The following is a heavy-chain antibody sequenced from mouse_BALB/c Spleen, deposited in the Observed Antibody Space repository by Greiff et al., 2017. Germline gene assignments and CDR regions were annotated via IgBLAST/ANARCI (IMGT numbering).Heavy chain of an antibody. Sequence: VHLVESGPGLVAPSQSLSITCTVSGFSLTGYGVNWVRQPPGKGLEWLGMIWGDGSTDYNSALKSRLSISKDNSKSQVFLKMNSLQTDDTARYYCARGERSTPYYFDYWGQGTTLTVSS. CDR2: IWGDGST. CDR3: ARGERSTPYYFDY. D-gene: IGHD2-1*01. CDR1: GFSLTGYG. J-gene: IGHJ2*01. V-gene: IGHV2-6-7*01.